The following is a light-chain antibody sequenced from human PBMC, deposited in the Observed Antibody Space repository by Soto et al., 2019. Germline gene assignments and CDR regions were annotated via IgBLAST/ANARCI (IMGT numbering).Light chain of an antibody. CDR1: SSDIGGFYY. Sequence: QSALAQPAYVSGSPGQSITISCTGTSSDIGGFYYVSWYQHHPGKDPKLMIYQVSNRPSGVSNRFSGSKSGNTASLTISGLQAEDEADYFCSSYSSSSTFYVFGAGTKV. CDR3: SSYSSSSTFYV. J-gene: IGLJ1*01. V-gene: IGLV2-14*01. CDR2: QVS.